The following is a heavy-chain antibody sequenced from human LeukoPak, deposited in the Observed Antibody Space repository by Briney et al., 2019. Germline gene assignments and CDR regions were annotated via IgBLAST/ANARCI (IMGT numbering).Heavy chain of an antibody. CDR2: IIPIFGTA. CDR3: ATTIFGVVPGDY. J-gene: IGHJ4*02. CDR1: GGTFSSYA. Sequence: SVKVPCKASGGTFSSYAISWVRQAPGQGLEWMGGIIPIFGTANYAQKFQGRVTITADESTSTAYMELSSLRSEDTAVYYCATTIFGVVPGDYWGQGTLVTVSS. D-gene: IGHD3-3*01. V-gene: IGHV1-69*01.